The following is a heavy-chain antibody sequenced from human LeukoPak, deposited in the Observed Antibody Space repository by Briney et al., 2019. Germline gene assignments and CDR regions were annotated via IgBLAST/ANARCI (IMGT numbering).Heavy chain of an antibody. J-gene: IGHJ4*02. D-gene: IGHD1-26*01. CDR3: ARASGFSIDN. V-gene: IGHV4-59*02. CDR1: GGAVSSEY. Sequence: ASETLSLTCTVSGGAVSSEYWGWIRQPPGKGLEWIGYVHYSGSTSYNPSLKSRVTISIGTSKTQFSLKVSSVTATDTAMYYCARASGFSIDNWGQGTLVTVSS. CDR2: VHYSGST.